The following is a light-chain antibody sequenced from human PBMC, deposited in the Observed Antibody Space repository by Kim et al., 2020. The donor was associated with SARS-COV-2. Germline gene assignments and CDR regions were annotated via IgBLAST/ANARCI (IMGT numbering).Light chain of an antibody. J-gene: IGLJ2*01. V-gene: IGLV2-11*01. Sequence: QSALTQPRSVSGSPGQSVTISCTGTSSDVGGYNYVSWYQQHPGKAPKVMIYDVTKRPSGVPDRFSASKSGNTASLTISGLQAEGEADYYCCSYAGSYTFVVFGGGTQLTVL. CDR2: DVT. CDR1: SSDVGGYNY. CDR3: CSYAGSYTFVV.